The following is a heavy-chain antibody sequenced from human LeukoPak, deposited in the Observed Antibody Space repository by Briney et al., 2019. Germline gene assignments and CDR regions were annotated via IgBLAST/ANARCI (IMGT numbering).Heavy chain of an antibody. J-gene: IGHJ6*02. V-gene: IGHV3-48*03. CDR3: AREGSSWYSYYYYYGMDV. CDR2: ISSSGSTL. CDR1: GFSFSSYE. Sequence: LPGGSLRLSCAASGFSFSSYEMNWVRQAPGKGLEWVSYISSSGSTLSYADSVKGRFTISRDNAKNTLYLQMNSLRAEDTAVYYCAREGSSWYSYYYYYGMDVWGQGTTVTVSS. D-gene: IGHD6-13*01.